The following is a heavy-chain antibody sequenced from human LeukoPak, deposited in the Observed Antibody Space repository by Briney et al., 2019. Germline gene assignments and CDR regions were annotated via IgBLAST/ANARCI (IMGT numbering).Heavy chain of an antibody. CDR1: GGTFSSYA. V-gene: IGHV1-69*01. CDR3: ARETIAAAGTTLYYYYGMDV. J-gene: IGHJ6*02. D-gene: IGHD6-13*01. CDR2: IIPIFGTA. Sequence: GSSVKVSCKASGGTFSSYAISWVRQAPGQGLEWMGGIIPIFGTANYAQKFQGRVTITADESTSTAYMELSSLRSEDTAVYYCARETIAAAGTTLYYYYGMDVWGQGTTVTVSS.